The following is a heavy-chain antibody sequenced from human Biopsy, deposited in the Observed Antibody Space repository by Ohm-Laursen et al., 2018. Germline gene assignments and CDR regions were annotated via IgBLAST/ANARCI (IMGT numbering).Heavy chain of an antibody. D-gene: IGHD2-15*01. V-gene: IGHV4-34*08. CDR2: INQSGRT. J-gene: IGHJ4*02. CDR3: GNEVHGRDY. Sequence: SDTLSLTCAVYGKTFSDYYWSWIRQPPGKGLEWIGQINQSGRTNYNPSLKSRVNISADKSNNQLSLKLTSVTSADTAVYFCGNEVHGRDYWGLGALVTVSS. CDR1: GKTFSDYY.